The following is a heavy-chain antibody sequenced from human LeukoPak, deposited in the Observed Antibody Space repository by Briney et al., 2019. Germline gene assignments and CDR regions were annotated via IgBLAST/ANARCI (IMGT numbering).Heavy chain of an antibody. CDR1: GFTFRNYA. CDR2: ISGSGSAT. V-gene: IGHV3-23*01. D-gene: IGHD3-22*01. J-gene: IGHJ4*02. Sequence: GGSLTLSCTASGFTFRNYAMSWVRQAPGKGLELVSGISGSGSATYFADSVKGRFTISRDNSKNTLYLQLVRVRAEDTARYYCAKDLTGDYDSTGYYFDYWGQGTLVTVSS. CDR3: AKDLTGDYDSTGYYFDY.